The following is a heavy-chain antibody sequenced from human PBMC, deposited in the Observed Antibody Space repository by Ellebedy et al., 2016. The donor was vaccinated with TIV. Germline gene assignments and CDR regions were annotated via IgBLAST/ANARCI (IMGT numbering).Heavy chain of an antibody. D-gene: IGHD2-15*01. CDR3: AREGVVAALYYYYYGMDV. V-gene: IGHV3-74*01. CDR2: INSDGSST. Sequence: GGSLRLXXAASGFTFSSYWMHWVRQAPGKGLVWVSHINSDGSSTSYADSVKGRFTISRDNAKNTLYLQMNSLRAEDTAVYYCAREGVVAALYYYYYGMDVWGQGTTVTVSS. J-gene: IGHJ6*02. CDR1: GFTFSSYW.